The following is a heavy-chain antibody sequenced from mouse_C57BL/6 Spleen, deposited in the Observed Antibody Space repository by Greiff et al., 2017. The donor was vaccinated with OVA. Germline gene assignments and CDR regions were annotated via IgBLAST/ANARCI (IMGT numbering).Heavy chain of an antibody. D-gene: IGHD2-4*01. J-gene: IGHJ3*01. Sequence: QVHVKQPGAELVKPGASVKMSCKASGYTFTSYWITWVKQRPGQGLEWIGDIYPGSGSTNYNEKFKSKATLTVDTSSSTAYMQLSSLTSEDSAVYYCARGDDYDRGFAYWGQGTLVTVSA. CDR2: IYPGSGST. CDR3: ARGDDYDRGFAY. CDR1: GYTFTSYW. V-gene: IGHV1-55*01.